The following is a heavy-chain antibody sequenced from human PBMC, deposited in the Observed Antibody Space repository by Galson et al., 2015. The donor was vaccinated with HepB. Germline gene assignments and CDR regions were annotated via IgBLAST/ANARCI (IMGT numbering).Heavy chain of an antibody. D-gene: IGHD3-10*01. CDR2: IDWDDDK. V-gene: IGHV2-70*17. CDR1: GFSLTTTGMC. Sequence: PALVKPTQTLTLTCTFSGFSLTTTGMCVSWIRQPPGKALEWLARIDWDDDKFYTTSLKTRLTISKGTSKNQVVLRMTNMDPVDTATYFCARIATTVTSSGGLDSWGQGILVTVSS. CDR3: ARIATTVTSSGGLDS. J-gene: IGHJ4*02.